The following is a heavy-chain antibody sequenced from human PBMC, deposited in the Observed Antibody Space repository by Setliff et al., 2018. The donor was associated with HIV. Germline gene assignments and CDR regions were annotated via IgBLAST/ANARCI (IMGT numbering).Heavy chain of an antibody. CDR1: GYTFNTDD. CDR2: MNANSGSA. D-gene: IGHD4-4*01. Sequence: ASVKVSCKASGYTFNTDDLVWVRQNSGQGLEWMGSMNANSGSAVYAPQFQGRVTMTRNTSISTAYMDMSSLRSEDTAVYYCARGVTTIQYWGQGSLVTVS. V-gene: IGHV1-8*02. J-gene: IGHJ4*02. CDR3: ARGVTTIQY.